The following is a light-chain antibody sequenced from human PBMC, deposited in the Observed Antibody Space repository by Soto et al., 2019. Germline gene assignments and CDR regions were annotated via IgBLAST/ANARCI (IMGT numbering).Light chain of an antibody. CDR3: QQYTARPPWT. V-gene: IGKV3-15*01. CDR1: HHVATN. J-gene: IGKJ1*01. CDR2: GAS. Sequence: EIVMTQSPVTLSVSPGERATLSCRASHHVATNLAWYQQKPGQPPRLLIYGASTRATGVSARFSGSGSGTEFTLTISSLQSDDFAVFYCQQYTARPPWTFGQGTRV.